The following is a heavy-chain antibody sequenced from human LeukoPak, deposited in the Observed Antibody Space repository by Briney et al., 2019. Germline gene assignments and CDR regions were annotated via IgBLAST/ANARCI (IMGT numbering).Heavy chain of an antibody. D-gene: IGHD6-19*01. Sequence: PGGSLRLSCAASKFTFSSYGMHWVRQAQGKGLERVSAISGSGDSTYYADSVKGRFTISRDNSKNTLFLQMNSLRAEDTAAYYCAKRVSAGLPPSLDFWGQGTLVTVSS. V-gene: IGHV3-23*01. J-gene: IGHJ4*02. CDR3: AKRVSAGLPPSLDF. CDR1: KFTFSSYG. CDR2: ISGSGDST.